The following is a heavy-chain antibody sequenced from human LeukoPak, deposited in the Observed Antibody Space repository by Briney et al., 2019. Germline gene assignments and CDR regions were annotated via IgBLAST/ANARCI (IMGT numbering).Heavy chain of an antibody. CDR1: GFTFGSYW. Sequence: GGSLRLSCAASGFTFGSYWMNWVRQAPGKGLEWVANIKRDGNEKNYVDSVKGRFSISRDNAKNSLYLQMDSLRAEDTAVYYCAKEGAYPIITYDSWGRGALVTVSS. V-gene: IGHV3-7*01. CDR3: AKEGAYPIITYDS. D-gene: IGHD3-10*01. J-gene: IGHJ5*01. CDR2: IKRDGNEK.